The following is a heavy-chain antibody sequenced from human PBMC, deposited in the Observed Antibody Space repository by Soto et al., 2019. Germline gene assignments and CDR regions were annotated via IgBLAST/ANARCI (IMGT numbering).Heavy chain of an antibody. CDR3: VRGRPIWYNWNDDYYYAMDV. CDR1: GFTFSNYW. J-gene: IGHJ6*02. D-gene: IGHD1-1*01. V-gene: IGHV3-74*01. CDR2: ISSDGSTT. Sequence: PGGSLRLSCAASGFTFSNYWMHWVRQAPGKGLVWVSQISSDGSTTTYADSVKGRFTISRDNAKNTLYLQMNSLTAEDTAVYFCVRGRPIWYNWNDDYYYAMDVWGQGTTVTVSS.